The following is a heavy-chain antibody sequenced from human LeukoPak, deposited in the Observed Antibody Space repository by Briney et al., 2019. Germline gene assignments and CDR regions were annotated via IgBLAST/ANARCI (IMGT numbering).Heavy chain of an antibody. D-gene: IGHD3-16*01. CDR1: GFTFSSYS. Sequence: GGSLRLSCAASGFTFSSYSMNWVRQAPGKGLEWVSAISDSGITTYYADSVRGRFTISRDNSKSTLYLQMNGLRAEDTALYYCAKALRFWGQGTLVTVSS. J-gene: IGHJ4*02. V-gene: IGHV3-23*01. CDR3: AKALRF. CDR2: ISDSGITT.